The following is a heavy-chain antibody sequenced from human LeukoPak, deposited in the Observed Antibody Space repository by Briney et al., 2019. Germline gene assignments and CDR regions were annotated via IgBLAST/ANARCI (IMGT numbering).Heavy chain of an antibody. V-gene: IGHV1-2*02. CDR1: GYTFTGYY. CDR2: IHPNNGDT. Sequence: ASVTVSCKTSGYTFTGYYMHWVRQAPGQGLEWMGWIHPNNGDTTYAQNFRGRVTMTRDTSSSTAYMELSRLRSDDTAVYYCAREGTAEDYWGQGTLVTVSS. J-gene: IGHJ4*02. CDR3: AREGTAEDY. D-gene: IGHD1/OR15-1a*01.